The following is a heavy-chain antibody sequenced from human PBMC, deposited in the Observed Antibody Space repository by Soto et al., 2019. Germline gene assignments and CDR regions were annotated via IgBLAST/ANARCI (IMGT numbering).Heavy chain of an antibody. V-gene: IGHV4-34*01. CDR2: INHSGST. CDR3: ARSKGYSSSWYLFGAFDI. J-gene: IGHJ3*02. Sequence: PSETLSLTCAVYGGSFSGYYWSWIRQPPGKGLEWIGEINHSGSTNYNPSLKSRVTISVDTSKNQFSLKLSSVTAADTAVYYCARSKGYSSSWYLFGAFDIWGQGTMVTVSS. CDR1: GGSFSGYY. D-gene: IGHD6-13*01.